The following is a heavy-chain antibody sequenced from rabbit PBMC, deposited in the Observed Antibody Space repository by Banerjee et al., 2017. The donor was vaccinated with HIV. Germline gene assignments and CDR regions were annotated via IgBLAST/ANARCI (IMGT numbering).Heavy chain of an antibody. J-gene: IGHJ4*01. CDR2: IYAGSSGGT. D-gene: IGHD6-1*01. CDR1: GFSFSSGYD. Sequence: QSLEESGGDLVKPGASLTLTCKASGFSFSSGYDMCWVRQAPGKGLEWIACIYAGSSGGTYYASWAKGRFTISKTSSTTVTLQMTSLTAADTATYFCVRGDGSDGYGYGNYFDLWGPGTLVTVS. V-gene: IGHV1S40*01. CDR3: VRGDGSDGYGYGNYFDL.